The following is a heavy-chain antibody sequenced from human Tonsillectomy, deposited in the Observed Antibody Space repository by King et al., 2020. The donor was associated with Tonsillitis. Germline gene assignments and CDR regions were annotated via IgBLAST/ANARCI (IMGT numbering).Heavy chain of an antibody. CDR2: IYQNGST. CDR1: RYSIRNGFY. V-gene: IGHV4-38-2*02. CDR3: ARVLQKSPRPTNYYYPGMDV. J-gene: IGHJ6*02. D-gene: IGHD1-14*01. Sequence: QLQESGPGLVKPSETLSLTCKVSRYSIRNGFYWGWIRQHPGEGLEWLGSIYQNGSTYHNPSLKSRFTISVDTSRNQYSLKLNSWTASDTAVYYCARVLQKSPRPTNYYYPGMDVWGQGTPVTVSS.